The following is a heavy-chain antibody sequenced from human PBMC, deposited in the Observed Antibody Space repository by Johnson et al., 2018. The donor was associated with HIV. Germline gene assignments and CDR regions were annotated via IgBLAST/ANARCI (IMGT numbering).Heavy chain of an antibody. Sequence: VQLVESGGGLVQPGGSLRLSCAGSGFTFEEYGIHWVRQVPGKGLEWVSGINRHGGTIGYAASVKGRFTISRDNAKNFLYLQMDTLGAEDTALYYCTKASTGTFWGAFDGWGQGTMVTVSS. D-gene: IGHD2/OR15-2a*01. V-gene: IGHV3-9*01. J-gene: IGHJ3*01. CDR2: INRHGGTI. CDR1: GFTFEEYG. CDR3: TKASTGTFWGAFDG.